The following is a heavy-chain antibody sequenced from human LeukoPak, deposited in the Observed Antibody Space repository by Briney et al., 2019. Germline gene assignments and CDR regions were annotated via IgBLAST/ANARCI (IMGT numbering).Heavy chain of an antibody. D-gene: IGHD6-19*01. CDR2: INHSGST. CDR3: ARVTQWLVHNWFDP. Sequence: PSETLSLTCAVYGGSFSGYYWSWIRQPPGKGLEWIGEINHSGSTNYNPSLKSRVTISVDTSKNQFSLKLSSVTAADTAVYYCARVTQWLVHNWFDPWGQGTLVTVSS. CDR1: GGSFSGYY. J-gene: IGHJ5*02. V-gene: IGHV4-34*01.